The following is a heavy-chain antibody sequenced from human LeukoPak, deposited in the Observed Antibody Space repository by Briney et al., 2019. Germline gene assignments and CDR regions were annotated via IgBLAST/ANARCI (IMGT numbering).Heavy chain of an antibody. V-gene: IGHV3-7*01. Sequence: GGSLRLSCAASGFTFSNSWMSWLRQAPGKGLEWVANINQDGSAKYYVDSVKGRFTISRDNAQNTLFLQMNSLRDEDTAVYYCARDLGSYWGQGTLVTVSS. CDR2: INQDGSAK. J-gene: IGHJ4*02. CDR1: GFTFSNSW. CDR3: ARDLGSY. D-gene: IGHD3-10*01.